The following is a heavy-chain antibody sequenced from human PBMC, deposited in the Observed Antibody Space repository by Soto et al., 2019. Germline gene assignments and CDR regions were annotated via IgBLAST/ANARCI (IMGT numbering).Heavy chain of an antibody. CDR2: ISNDGRKT. V-gene: IGHV3-64D*06. CDR1: GFTFSSYT. Sequence: GGSLRLSCSASGFTFSSYTMHWVRQAPGKGLKYVSTISNDGRKTYYADSVKGRFTISRDNSKNTLYLQMGSLRPEDTGIYYCVKYSNVGCCGQGTRGSVAS. J-gene: IGHJ4*02. CDR3: VKYSNVGC. D-gene: IGHD1-26*01.